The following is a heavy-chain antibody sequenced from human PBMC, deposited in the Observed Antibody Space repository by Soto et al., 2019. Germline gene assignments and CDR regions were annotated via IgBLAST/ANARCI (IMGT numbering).Heavy chain of an antibody. CDR1: GFTFSDYY. CDR3: ARGLLTIFGPRLYYFDY. Sequence: GGSMRLSCAASGFTFSDYYMSWIRQAPGKGLEWVSYISSSGSTIYYADSVKGRFTISRDNAKNSLYLQMNSLRAEDAAVYYCARGLLTIFGPRLYYFDYWGQGTLVTVSS. V-gene: IGHV3-11*01. D-gene: IGHD3-3*01. J-gene: IGHJ4*02. CDR2: ISSSGSTI.